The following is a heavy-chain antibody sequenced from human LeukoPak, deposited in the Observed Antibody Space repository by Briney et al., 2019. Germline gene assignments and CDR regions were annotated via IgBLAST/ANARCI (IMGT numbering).Heavy chain of an antibody. CDR1: GGSISSSSYY. CDR2: IYYSGST. CDR3: ARDYYDSTGGGYYFDY. V-gene: IGHV4-39*07. J-gene: IGHJ4*02. D-gene: IGHD3-22*01. Sequence: PSETLSLTCTVSGGSISSSSYYWGWIRQPPGKGLEWIGSIYYSGSTYYNPSLKSRVTISVDTSKNQFSLKLSSVTAADTAVYYCARDYYDSTGGGYYFDYWGQGTLVTVSS.